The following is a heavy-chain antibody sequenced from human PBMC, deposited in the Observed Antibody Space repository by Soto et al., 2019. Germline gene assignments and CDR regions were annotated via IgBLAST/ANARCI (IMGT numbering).Heavy chain of an antibody. CDR3: AKPLVGATIRVSEWDY. D-gene: IGHD1-26*01. J-gene: IGHJ4*02. CDR1: GFTFSSYG. V-gene: IGHV3-30*18. CDR2: ISYDGSNK. Sequence: GGSLRLSCAASGFTFSSYGMHWVRQAPGKGLEWVAVISYDGSNKYYADSVKGRFTISRDNSKITLYLQMNSLRAEDTAVYYCAKPLVGATIRVSEWDYWGQGTLVTVSS.